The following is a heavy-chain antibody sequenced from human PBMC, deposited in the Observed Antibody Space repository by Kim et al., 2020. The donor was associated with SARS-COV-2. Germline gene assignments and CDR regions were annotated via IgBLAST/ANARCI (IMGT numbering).Heavy chain of an antibody. D-gene: IGHD3-10*01. V-gene: IGHV3-23*03. CDR1: GFTFSNYA. CDR2: IYSGGNST. J-gene: IGHJ3*02. Sequence: GGSLRLSCAASGFTFSNYAMSWVRQAPGKGLEWVSLIYSGGNSTYYEDSVKGRFTISRDNSKNTLFLQMNSLRAEDTAVYFCAKDWGAGYYYCTFDIWG. CDR3: AKDWGAGYYYCTFDI.